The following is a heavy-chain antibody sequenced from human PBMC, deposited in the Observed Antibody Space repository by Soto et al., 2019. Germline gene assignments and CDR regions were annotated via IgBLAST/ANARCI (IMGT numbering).Heavy chain of an antibody. CDR2: IYYSGST. CDR3: ARDGRGGGSGYYYYGMDV. J-gene: IGHJ6*02. CDR1: GGSISSYY. Sequence: SETLSLTCTVSGGSISSYYWSWIRQPPGKGLEWIGYIYYSGSTNYNPSLKSRVTISVDTSKNQFSLKLSSVTAADTAVYYCARDGRGGGSGYYYYGMDVWGQGTTVTVSS. V-gene: IGHV4-59*01. D-gene: IGHD3-16*01.